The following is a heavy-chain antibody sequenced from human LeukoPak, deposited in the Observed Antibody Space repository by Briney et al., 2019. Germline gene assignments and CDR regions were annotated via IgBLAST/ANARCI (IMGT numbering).Heavy chain of an antibody. CDR1: GYTFTDYY. CDR2: INPNSGDT. Sequence: ASVKVSCKASGYTFTDYYMHWVRQAPGQGLEWMGWINPNSGDTYYAQKFQGRVTMTRDTSISTAYMELSRLRSDDTAFYYCARPTLQTLGAWGQGTLVTVSS. D-gene: IGHD3-10*01. CDR3: ARPTLQTLGA. J-gene: IGHJ5*02. V-gene: IGHV1-2*02.